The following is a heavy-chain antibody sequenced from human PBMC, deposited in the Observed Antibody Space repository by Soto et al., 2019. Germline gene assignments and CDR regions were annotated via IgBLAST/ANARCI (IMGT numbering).Heavy chain of an antibody. CDR1: GGSISGGGYY. CDR2: IYYSGST. J-gene: IGHJ4*02. CDR3: ARAYDYIWGSYRSFDY. D-gene: IGHD3-16*02. Sequence: QVQLQESGPGLVKPSQTLSLTCTVSGGSISGGGYYWSWIRQHPGKGLEWIGYIYYSGSTYYNPSLKSRVTISVDTSKNQFSLKLSSVTAVDTAVYYCARAYDYIWGSYRSFDYWGQGTLVTVSS. V-gene: IGHV4-31*03.